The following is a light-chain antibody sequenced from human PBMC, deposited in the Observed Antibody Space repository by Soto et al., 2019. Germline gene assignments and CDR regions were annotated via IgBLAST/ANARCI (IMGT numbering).Light chain of an antibody. V-gene: IGLV3-21*02. Sequence: SYELTQPPSVSVAPGQTARITCGGNNIGSKSVHWYQQKPGQAPVLVVYDDSARPSEIPERFSGSNAGNAATLTISRVEAGDEADYYCQVWDSGRDHYVFGTGTKVT. CDR1: NIGSKS. CDR2: DDS. J-gene: IGLJ1*01. CDR3: QVWDSGRDHYV.